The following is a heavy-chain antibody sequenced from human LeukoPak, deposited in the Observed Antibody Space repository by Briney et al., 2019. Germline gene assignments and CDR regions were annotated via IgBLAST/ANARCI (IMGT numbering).Heavy chain of an antibody. Sequence: SETLSLTCTVSGGSISSYYWSWIRQPPGKGLEWIGYIYYSGSTNYKPSLKSRVTISVDTSKNQFSLKLSSVTAADTAVYYCARTTMAVGFDYWGQGTLVTVSS. J-gene: IGHJ4*02. D-gene: IGHD3-10*01. CDR3: ARTTMAVGFDY. V-gene: IGHV4-59*12. CDR1: GGSISSYY. CDR2: IYYSGST.